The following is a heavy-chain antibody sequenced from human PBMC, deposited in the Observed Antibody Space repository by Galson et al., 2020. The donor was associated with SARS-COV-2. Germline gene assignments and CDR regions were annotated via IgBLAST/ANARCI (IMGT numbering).Heavy chain of an antibody. Sequence: GESLKIYCVVSGFPYNNYAMSWVRPAPGKGLEWVSAIRGSGINTYYADPVKGRFTIARDNSKITLYLQMNSLRAEDTAVYYCAKETSSSGNYFYYWGQGTLVTVSS. CDR2: IRGSGINT. CDR3: AKETSSSGNYFYY. D-gene: IGHD6-6*01. CDR1: GFPYNNYA. J-gene: IGHJ4*02. V-gene: IGHV3-23*01.